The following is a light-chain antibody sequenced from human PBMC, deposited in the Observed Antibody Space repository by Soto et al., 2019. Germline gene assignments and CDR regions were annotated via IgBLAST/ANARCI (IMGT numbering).Light chain of an antibody. V-gene: IGKV1-6*01. J-gene: IGKJ2*01. Sequence: AIQMTQSPSSLSASVGDRVTITCRASQAIRTDLDWYQQKPGKAPNFLMYTASSVGSGVPSRFRGSGSGTDFTLTISNLQPEDFATYYCQQSYSTPPYTFGQGTKLDMK. CDR3: QQSYSTPPYT. CDR2: TAS. CDR1: QAIRTD.